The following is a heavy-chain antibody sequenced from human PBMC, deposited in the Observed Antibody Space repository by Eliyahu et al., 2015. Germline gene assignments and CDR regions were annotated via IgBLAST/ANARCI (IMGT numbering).Heavy chain of an antibody. V-gene: IGHV4-59*01. CDR3: ARDLWGSTGY. J-gene: IGHJ4*02. CDR1: GGSISSYY. D-gene: IGHD3-16*01. CDR2: IYYSGST. Sequence: QVQLQESGPGLVKPSETLSLTCTVSGGSISSYYXXWIRQPPGKGLEWIGYIYYSGSTNYNPSLKSRVTISVDTSKNQFSLKLSSVTAADTAVYYCARDLWGSTGYWGQGTLVTVSS.